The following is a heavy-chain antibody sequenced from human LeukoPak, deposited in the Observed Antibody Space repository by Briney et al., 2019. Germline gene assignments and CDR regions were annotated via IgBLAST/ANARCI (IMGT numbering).Heavy chain of an antibody. CDR1: GFTFSSYG. J-gene: IGHJ1*01. V-gene: IGHV3-23*01. CDR2: ISGSGSDGST. Sequence: GGSLRLSCAASGFTFSSYGMSWVRQAPGKGLEWVSGISGSGSDGSTYYADSVKGRFTVSRDNPKNSLYLQMNSLRVEDTAVYFCTRNRYGYGSGGYVPEHFHHWGQGTLVIVST. D-gene: IGHD2-15*01. CDR3: TRNRYGYGSGGYVPEHFHH.